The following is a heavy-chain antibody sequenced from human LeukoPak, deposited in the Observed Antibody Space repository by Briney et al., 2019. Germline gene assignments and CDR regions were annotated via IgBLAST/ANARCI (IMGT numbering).Heavy chain of an antibody. V-gene: IGHV4-61*02. J-gene: IGHJ2*01. CDR2: IHTSGST. D-gene: IGHD4/OR15-4a*01. CDR3: ARHATIENYWYFDL. Sequence: SQTLSLTCTVSGGSISSGTYYWRWIRQPAGKGLEWIGRIHTSGSTNYNPSLQSRVTISVDTSKNQFSLKLSSVTAADTAVYYCARHATIENYWYFDLWGRGTLVTVSS. CDR1: GGSISSGTYY.